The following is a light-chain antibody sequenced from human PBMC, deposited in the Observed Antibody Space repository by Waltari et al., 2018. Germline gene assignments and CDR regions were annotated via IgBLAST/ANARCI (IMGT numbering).Light chain of an antibody. CDR1: SLASGCYNY. V-gene: IGLV2-14*03. J-gene: IGLJ2*01. Sequence: SALPQPASASGSPGPSTTISSTGTSLASGCYNYVSWYQQHPGNAPKLIIFDVTNRPSGVSNRFSGSKSGNTAARIISGLQGEDEADYYCSSYMETTAPELFGGGTSLTVL. CDR3: SSYMETTAPEL. CDR2: DVT.